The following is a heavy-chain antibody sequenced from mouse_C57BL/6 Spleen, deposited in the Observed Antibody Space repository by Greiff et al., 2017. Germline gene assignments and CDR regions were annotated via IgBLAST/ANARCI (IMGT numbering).Heavy chain of an antibody. CDR2: IDPSDSYT. Sequence: QVQLQQPGAELVMPGASVKLSCKASGYTFTSYWMHWVKQRPGQGLEWIGEIDPSDSYTNYNQKFKGKSTLTVDKSYSTAYMQLSSLTSEDSAVYDGARDTTVGERNYLDDGGQGTTLTVSS. D-gene: IGHD1-1*01. CDR1: GYTFTSYW. CDR3: ARDTTVGERNYLDD. J-gene: IGHJ2*01. V-gene: IGHV1-69*01.